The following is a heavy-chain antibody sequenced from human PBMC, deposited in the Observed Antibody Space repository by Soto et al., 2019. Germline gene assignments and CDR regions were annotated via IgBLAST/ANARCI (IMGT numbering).Heavy chain of an antibody. D-gene: IGHD3-9*01. J-gene: IGHJ4*02. Sequence: QVQLVESGGGVVQPGRSLRLSCAASGFTFSSYAMHWVRQAPGKGLEWVAVISYDGSNKYYADSVKGRFTISRDNSKNTLYLQMNSLRAEDTAVYYCAREGPLRYFDSWGQGTLVTVSS. CDR1: GFTFSSYA. CDR2: ISYDGSNK. CDR3: AREGPLRYFDS. V-gene: IGHV3-30-3*01.